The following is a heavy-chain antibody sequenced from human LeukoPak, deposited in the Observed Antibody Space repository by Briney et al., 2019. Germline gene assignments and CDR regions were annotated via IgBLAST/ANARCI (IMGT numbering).Heavy chain of an antibody. CDR2: ISHDGSNK. J-gene: IGHJ4*02. CDR3: ARDGSGGSCFDY. Sequence: GGSLRLSCAASGFTFSSHAMHWVRQAPGKGLEWVAVISHDGSNKYYADSVKGRFTISRDNSKNTLYLQMNSLRAEDTAVYYCARDGSGGSCFDYWGQGTLVTVSS. CDR1: GFTFSSHA. V-gene: IGHV3-30-3*01. D-gene: IGHD2-15*01.